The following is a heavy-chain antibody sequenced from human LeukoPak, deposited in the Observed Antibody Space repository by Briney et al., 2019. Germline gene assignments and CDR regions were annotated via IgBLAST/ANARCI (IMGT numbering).Heavy chain of an antibody. D-gene: IGHD4-23*01. J-gene: IGHJ4*02. CDR3: ARDPNGNHRPYYFDY. V-gene: IGHV3-20*04. CDR1: GFTFDDYG. Sequence: SGGSLRLSCAASGFTFDDYGMSWVRQAPGKGLEWVSGINWNGGSTGYADSVKGRFTISRDNAKNSLYLQTNSLRAEDTALYYCARDPNGNHRPYYFDYWGQGTLVTVSS. CDR2: INWNGGST.